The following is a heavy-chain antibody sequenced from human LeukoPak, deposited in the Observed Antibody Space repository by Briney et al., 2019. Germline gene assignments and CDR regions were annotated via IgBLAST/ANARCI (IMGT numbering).Heavy chain of an antibody. J-gene: IGHJ4*02. CDR2: INHSGST. D-gene: IGHD2-2*02. V-gene: IGHV4-34*01. Sequence: SETLSLTSAVYGGSFSGYYWSWIRQPPGKGLEWIGEINHSGSTNYNPSLKSRVTISVDTSKNQFSLKLSSVTAADTAVYYCARERGYCSSTSCYIRTYYFDYWGQGTLVTVSS. CDR1: GGSFSGYY. CDR3: ARERGYCSSTSCYIRTYYFDY.